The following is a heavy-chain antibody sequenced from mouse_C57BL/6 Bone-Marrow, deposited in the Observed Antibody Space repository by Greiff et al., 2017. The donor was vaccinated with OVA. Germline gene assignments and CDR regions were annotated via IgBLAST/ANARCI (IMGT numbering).Heavy chain of an antibody. CDR1: GYTFTSYW. D-gene: IGHD2-3*01. J-gene: IGHJ2*01. Sequence: QVQLQQSGAELVMPGASVKLSCKASGYTFTSYWMHWVKQRPGQGLEWFGEIDPSDSYTNYNQKFKGKSTLTVDKSSSTAYMQLSSLTSEDSAVYYCARSGDDGYFYYFDYWGQGTTLTVSS. V-gene: IGHV1-69*01. CDR3: ARSGDDGYFYYFDY. CDR2: IDPSDSYT.